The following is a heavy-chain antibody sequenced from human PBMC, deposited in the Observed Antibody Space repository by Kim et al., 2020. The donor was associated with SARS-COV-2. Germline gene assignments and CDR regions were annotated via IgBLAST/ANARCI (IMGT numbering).Heavy chain of an antibody. J-gene: IGHJ4*01. CDR1: GFTFSSYA. CDR3: ASFWHYYDSSGYSGFDY. V-gene: IGHV3-30*04. CDR2: ISYDGSNK. Sequence: GGSLRLSCAASGFTFSSYAMHWVRQAPGKGLEWVAVISYDGSNKYYADSVKGRFTISRDNSKNTLYLQMNSLRAEDTAVYYCASFWHYYDSSGYSGFDY. D-gene: IGHD3-22*01.